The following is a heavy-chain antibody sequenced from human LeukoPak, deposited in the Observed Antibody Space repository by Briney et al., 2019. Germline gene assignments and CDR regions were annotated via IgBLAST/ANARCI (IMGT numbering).Heavy chain of an antibody. Sequence: PGGPLRLSCAASGFTVSSNYMSWVRQAPGKGLEWVSVIYSGGSTYYADSVKGRFTISRDNSKNTLYLQMNCLRAEDTAVYYCAREPVLGYCSGGSCYPQNYYMDVWGKGTTVTVSS. J-gene: IGHJ6*03. V-gene: IGHV3-53*01. CDR2: IYSGGST. CDR1: GFTVSSNY. CDR3: AREPVLGYCSGGSCYPQNYYMDV. D-gene: IGHD2-15*01.